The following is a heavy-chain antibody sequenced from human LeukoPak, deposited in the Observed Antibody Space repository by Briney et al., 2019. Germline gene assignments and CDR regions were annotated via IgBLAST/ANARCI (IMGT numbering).Heavy chain of an antibody. CDR1: GGSFSGYY. CDR3: ETGRRLIVVGHYYYYMDV. V-gene: IGHV4-34*01. J-gene: IGHJ6*03. CDR2: INHSGST. Sequence: SETLSLTCAVYGGSFSGYYWSWIRQPPGKGLEWIGEINHSGSTNYNPSLKSRVTISVDTSKNQFSLKLSSVTAADTAVYYCETGRRLIVVGHYYYYMDVWGKGTTVTVSS. D-gene: IGHD3-22*01.